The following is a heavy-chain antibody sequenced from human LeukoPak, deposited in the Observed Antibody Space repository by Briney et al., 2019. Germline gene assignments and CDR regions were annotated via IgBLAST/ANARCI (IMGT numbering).Heavy chain of an antibody. J-gene: IGHJ4*02. D-gene: IGHD6-19*01. CDR1: GFTFSSYA. CDR3: ARDHAVAGIDY. CDR2: ISGSGGST. V-gene: IGHV3-23*01. Sequence: PGGSLRLSCAASGFTFSSYAMSWVRQAPGKGLEWVSGISGSGGSTFYTDSVKGRFTISRDNSKNSLYLQMNSLRVEDTAVYYCARDHAVAGIDYWGQGTLVTVSS.